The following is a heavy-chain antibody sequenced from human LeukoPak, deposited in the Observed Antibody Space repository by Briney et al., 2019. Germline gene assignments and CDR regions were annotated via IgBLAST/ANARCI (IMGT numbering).Heavy chain of an antibody. CDR2: ISGSGGST. V-gene: IGHV3-23*01. D-gene: IGHD2-8*01. J-gene: IGHJ4*02. Sequence: GRSLRLSCAASGFTFSNYGMNWVRQAPGKGLEWVSAISGSGGSTYYANSVKGRFTISRDNYKSTLYLQMSSLRAEDTAVYYCAKGRDSYAILDYWGQGTLVTVSS. CDR1: GFTFSNYG. CDR3: AKGRDSYAILDY.